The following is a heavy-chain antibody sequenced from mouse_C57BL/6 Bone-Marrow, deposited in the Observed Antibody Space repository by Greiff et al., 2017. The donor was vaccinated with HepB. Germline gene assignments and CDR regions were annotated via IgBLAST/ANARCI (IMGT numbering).Heavy chain of an antibody. J-gene: IGHJ2*01. V-gene: IGHV1-64*01. CDR3: ARWWLLRNFDY. D-gene: IGHD2-3*01. CDR2: IHPNSGST. Sequence: VQLKQPGAELVKPGASVKLSCKASGYTFTSYWMHWVKQRPGQGLEWIGMIHPNSGSTNYNEKFKSKATLTVDKSSSTAYMQLSSLTSEDSAVYYCARWWLLRNFDYWGQGTTLTVSS. CDR1: GYTFTSYW.